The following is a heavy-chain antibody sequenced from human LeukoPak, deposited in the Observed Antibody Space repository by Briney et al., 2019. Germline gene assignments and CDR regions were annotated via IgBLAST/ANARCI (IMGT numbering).Heavy chain of an antibody. Sequence: PGGSLRLSCAASGFTFSSYAMSWVRQAPGKGLEWVSGISSSGGTTYYADSVKGRFTISRDNSKNTLYLQMSSLRAEDTAVYYCAKVGPLYLGSGVYYPFDYWGQGTLVTVSS. J-gene: IGHJ4*02. D-gene: IGHD3-10*01. V-gene: IGHV3-23*01. CDR2: ISSSGGTT. CDR3: AKVGPLYLGSGVYYPFDY. CDR1: GFTFSSYA.